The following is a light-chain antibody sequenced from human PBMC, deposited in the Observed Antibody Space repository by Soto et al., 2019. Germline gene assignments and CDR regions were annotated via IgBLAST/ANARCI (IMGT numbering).Light chain of an antibody. CDR1: QSISSY. CDR2: AAY. Sequence: DIQMTQSPSSLSASVGDRVTITCRASQSISSYLNWYQQKPGRAPKLLIYAAYSLQSGVPSRFSGSVSGTDFTLTISSLQPEDLRKYYRQQSCSTATWTFGQVTKVEIK. CDR3: QQSCSTATWT. J-gene: IGKJ1*01. V-gene: IGKV1-39*01.